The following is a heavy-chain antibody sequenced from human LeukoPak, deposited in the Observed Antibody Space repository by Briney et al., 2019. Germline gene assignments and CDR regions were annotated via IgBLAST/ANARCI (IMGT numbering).Heavy chain of an antibody. CDR1: GGSFSGCY. V-gene: IGHV4-34*01. Sequence: PETLSLTCAVYGGSFSGCYWSWIRQAPGQGLEWIGEINHSGSTNYNPSLKSRVTISVDTSKNQFSLKLSSVTAADTAVYYCARQRILTGYSWFDPRGQGTLVTVSS. CDR2: INHSGST. D-gene: IGHD3-9*01. J-gene: IGHJ5*02. CDR3: ARQRILTGYSWFDP.